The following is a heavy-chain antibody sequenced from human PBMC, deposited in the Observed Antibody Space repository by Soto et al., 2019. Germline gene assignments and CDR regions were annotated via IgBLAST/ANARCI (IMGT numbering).Heavy chain of an antibody. J-gene: IGHJ4*02. Sequence: SVKVSCKTSGYPFTSYGIGWVRQAPGQGLEWMAWIIPIFGTANYAQKFQGRVTITADESTSTAYMELSSLRSEDTAVYYCASGYYGSGSADFDYWGQGTLVTVSS. V-gene: IGHV1-69*13. D-gene: IGHD3-10*01. CDR2: IIPIFGTA. CDR3: ASGYYGSGSADFDY. CDR1: GYPFTSYG.